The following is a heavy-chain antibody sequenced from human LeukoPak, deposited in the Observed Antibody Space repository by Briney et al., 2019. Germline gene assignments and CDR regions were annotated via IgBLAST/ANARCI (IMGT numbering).Heavy chain of an antibody. D-gene: IGHD3-10*01. CDR2: ISYDGSNK. J-gene: IGHJ4*02. Sequence: GRSLRLSCAASGFTFSSCGMHWVRQAPGKGLEWVAVISYDGSNKYYADSVKGRITISRDNSKDTLYLQMDSLRAEDTAVYYCATDRGSGTYYSLFDSWGQGTLVTVSS. CDR3: ATDRGSGTYYSLFDS. V-gene: IGHV3-30*03. CDR1: GFTFSSCG.